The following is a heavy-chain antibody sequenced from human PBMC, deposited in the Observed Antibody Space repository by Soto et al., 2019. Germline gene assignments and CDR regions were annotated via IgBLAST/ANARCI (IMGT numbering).Heavy chain of an antibody. J-gene: IGHJ5*02. V-gene: IGHV4-30-2*01. D-gene: IGHD1-26*01. Sequence: SETLSLTCAVSGGSISSGGYSWSRIRQPPGKGLEWIGYIYHSGTTNYNPSLKGRVTISVDTSKNQFSLKLSSVTAADTAVYYCARGKYSGSYYDWFDPWGQGTLVTVSS. CDR1: GGSISSGGYS. CDR2: IYHSGTT. CDR3: ARGKYSGSYYDWFDP.